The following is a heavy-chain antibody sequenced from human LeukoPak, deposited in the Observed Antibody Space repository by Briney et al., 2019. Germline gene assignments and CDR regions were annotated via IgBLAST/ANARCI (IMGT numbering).Heavy chain of an antibody. D-gene: IGHD4-11*01. Sequence: SETLSLACTVSGVSITSYYWGWIRQPAGKGLEWIGRFYTSGSTNYNPSLKSRVTMSVDTSKNQFSLKLSSVTAADTAVYYCARGYSNLDYWGQGTLVTVSS. J-gene: IGHJ4*02. CDR3: ARGYSNLDY. V-gene: IGHV4-4*07. CDR1: GVSITSYY. CDR2: FYTSGST.